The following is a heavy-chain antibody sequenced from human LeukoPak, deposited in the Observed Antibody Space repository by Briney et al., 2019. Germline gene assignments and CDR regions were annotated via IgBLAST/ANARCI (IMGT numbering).Heavy chain of an antibody. CDR3: AKLYTYYYGSGSYYLDY. V-gene: IGHV3-23*01. CDR2: ISGSGGNT. D-gene: IGHD3-10*01. J-gene: IGHJ4*02. Sequence: GGSLRLSCAASGFTFSSYAMTWVRQAPGKGLGWVSGISGSGGNTYYTDSVRGRLSISRDNSKNTLYLQVNSLRAEDTAVYYCAKLYTYYYGSGSYYLDYWGQGTLVTVSS. CDR1: GFTFSSYA.